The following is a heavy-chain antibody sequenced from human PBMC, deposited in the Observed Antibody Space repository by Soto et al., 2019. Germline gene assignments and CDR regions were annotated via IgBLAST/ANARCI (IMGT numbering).Heavy chain of an antibody. J-gene: IGHJ6*02. CDR3: ARGTLSGFYYSSGYPPPVYYYYGMDV. Sequence: GASVKVSCKASGYTFTSYYMHWVRQAPGQGLEWMGRIIPSGGTANYAQKFQGRVTITADESTSTAYMELSSLRSEDTAVYYCARGTLSGFYYSSGYPPPVYYYYGMDVWGQGTTVTVSS. CDR1: GYTFTSYY. CDR2: IIPSGGTA. V-gene: IGHV1-46*01. D-gene: IGHD3-22*01.